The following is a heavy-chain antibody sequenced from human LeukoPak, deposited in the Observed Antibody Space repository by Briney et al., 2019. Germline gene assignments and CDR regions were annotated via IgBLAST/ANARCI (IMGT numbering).Heavy chain of an antibody. D-gene: IGHD5-18*01. CDR1: GVTIDDYA. Sequence: GGSLRLSCAASGVTIDDYAMHWVRQAPGKGLEWVSGISWNSGSTGYADSVKGRFTISRGDAKNSLYLQMNSLRAEDTALYYCAKATGYTYALDYWGQGTLVTVSS. J-gene: IGHJ4*02. V-gene: IGHV3-9*01. CDR2: ISWNSGST. CDR3: AKATGYTYALDY.